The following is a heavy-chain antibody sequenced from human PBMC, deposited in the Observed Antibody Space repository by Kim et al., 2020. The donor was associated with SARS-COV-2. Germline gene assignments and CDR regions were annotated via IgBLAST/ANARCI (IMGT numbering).Heavy chain of an antibody. CDR1: GYTFTTYG. Sequence: ASVKVSCKASGYTFTTYGISWVRQAPGQGLEWMGWISTYNGDANYAQNFQDRVTMTTDTSTNTAYMDLRSMTSDDTAVYYCARGPGDYSHYFDYWGQGTLVTVSS. D-gene: IGHD4-17*01. CDR3: ARGPGDYSHYFDY. CDR2: ISTYNGDA. J-gene: IGHJ4*02. V-gene: IGHV1-18*01.